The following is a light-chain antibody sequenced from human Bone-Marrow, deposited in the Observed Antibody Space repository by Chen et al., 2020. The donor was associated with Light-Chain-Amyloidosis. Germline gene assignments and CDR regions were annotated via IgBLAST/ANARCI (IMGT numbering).Light chain of an antibody. V-gene: IGLV3-21*02. J-gene: IGLJ3*02. Sequence: SYVLTQPSSVSVAPGQTATLACGGNNIGSTCVHWYQQTPGQAPLLVVYDDSDRPSGIPERLSGSNSGNTATLTISRVEAGDEADYYCQVWDRSSDRPVFGGGTKLTVL. CDR2: DDS. CDR3: QVWDRSSDRPV. CDR1: NIGSTC.